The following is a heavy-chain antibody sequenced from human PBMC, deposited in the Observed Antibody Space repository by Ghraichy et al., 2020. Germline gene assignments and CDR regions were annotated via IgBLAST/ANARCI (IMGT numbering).Heavy chain of an antibody. D-gene: IGHD1-26*01. CDR3: ARVSGSYYRFDY. V-gene: IGHV4-59*01. J-gene: IGHJ4*02. CDR1: GGSISSYY. CDR2: IYYSGST. Sequence: SETLSLTCTVSGGSISSYYWSWIRQPPGKGLEWIGYIYYSGSTNYNPSLKSRVTISVDTSKNQFSLKLSSVTDADTAVYYCARVSGSYYRFDYWGQGTLVTVSS.